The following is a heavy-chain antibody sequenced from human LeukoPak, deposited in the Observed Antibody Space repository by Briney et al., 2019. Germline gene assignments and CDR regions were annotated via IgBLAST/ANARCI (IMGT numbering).Heavy chain of an antibody. D-gene: IGHD6-25*01. CDR1: GYTFGSYT. CDR3: ARSGSETQNWFDP. V-gene: IGHV3-30*04. CDR2: ISYDGSNK. J-gene: IGHJ5*02. Sequence: GGFRRASCAATGYTFGSYTMQWVRQAPGKGLEWVAVISYDGSNKLFADSVKGRFTISRDSSKNTLYLQMNSLRAEDTAVYYCARSGSETQNWFDPWGQGTLVTVSS.